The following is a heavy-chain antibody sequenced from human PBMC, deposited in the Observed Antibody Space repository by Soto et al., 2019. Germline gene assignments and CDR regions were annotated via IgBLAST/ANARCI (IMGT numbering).Heavy chain of an antibody. CDR3: ARGLTIFGVSNWFDP. J-gene: IGHJ5*02. Sequence: ASVKVSCKASGGTFSSYAISWVRQAPGQGLEWMGGIIPIFGTANYAQKFQGRVTITADESTSTAYMELSSLRSEDTAVYYCARGLTIFGVSNWFDPWGQGTLVTVSS. D-gene: IGHD3-3*01. CDR2: IIPIFGTA. CDR1: GGTFSSYA. V-gene: IGHV1-69*13.